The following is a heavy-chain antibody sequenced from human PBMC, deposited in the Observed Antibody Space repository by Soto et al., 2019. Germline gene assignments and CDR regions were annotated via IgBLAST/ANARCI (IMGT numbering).Heavy chain of an antibody. Sequence: ASVKVSCKASGYTFTSYAMHSVRQAPGQRLEWMGWINAGNGNTKYSQKFQGRVTITRDTSASTAYMELSSLRSEDTAVYYCARAIVVVTPPDYWGQGTLVTVSS. CDR3: ARAIVVVTPPDY. V-gene: IGHV1-3*01. D-gene: IGHD3-22*01. CDR2: INAGNGNT. J-gene: IGHJ4*02. CDR1: GYTFTSYA.